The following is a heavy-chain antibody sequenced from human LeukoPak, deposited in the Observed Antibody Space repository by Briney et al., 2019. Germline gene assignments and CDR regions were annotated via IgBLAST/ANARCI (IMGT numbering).Heavy chain of an antibody. CDR2: IYYSGST. CDR3: ARDDVGYSGYYYYMDV. V-gene: IGHV4-59*01. D-gene: IGHD2-15*01. J-gene: IGHJ6*03. CDR1: GGSISSYY. Sequence: SETLSLTCTVSGGSISSYYWSWIRQPPGKGLEWIGYIYYSGSTNYNLSLKSRVTISVDTSKNQFSLKLSSVTAADTAVYYCARDDVGYSGYYYYMDVWGKGTTVTVSS.